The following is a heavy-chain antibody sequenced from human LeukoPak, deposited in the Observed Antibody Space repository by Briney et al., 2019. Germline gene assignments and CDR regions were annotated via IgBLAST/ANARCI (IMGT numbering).Heavy chain of an antibody. J-gene: IGHJ6*02. CDR1: GGSFSGYY. V-gene: IGHV4-34*01. D-gene: IGHD6-19*01. CDR3: ASLYGGSGWPYYFYYGMDV. CDR2: INHSGST. Sequence: SETLSLTCAVYGGSFSGYYWSWIRQPPGKGLEWIGEINHSGSTNYNPSLKSRVTISVDTSKNQFSLKLSSVTAADTAVYYCASLYGGSGWPYYFYYGMDVWGQGTTVTVSS.